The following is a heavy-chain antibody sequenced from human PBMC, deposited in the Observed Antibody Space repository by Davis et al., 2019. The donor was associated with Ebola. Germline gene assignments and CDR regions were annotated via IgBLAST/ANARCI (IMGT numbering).Heavy chain of an antibody. Sequence: SGPTLVKPTQTLTLTCTFSGFSLRPSGMRVSWIRQPPGKALEWLARIDWDDDKFYSTSLKTRLTISKDTSKNQVVLTMTNMDPVDTATYYCARMKIAAAGTGAFDIWGQGTMVTVSS. CDR2: IDWDDDK. D-gene: IGHD6-13*01. CDR1: GFSLRPSGMR. CDR3: ARMKIAAAGTGAFDI. V-gene: IGHV2-70*04. J-gene: IGHJ3*02.